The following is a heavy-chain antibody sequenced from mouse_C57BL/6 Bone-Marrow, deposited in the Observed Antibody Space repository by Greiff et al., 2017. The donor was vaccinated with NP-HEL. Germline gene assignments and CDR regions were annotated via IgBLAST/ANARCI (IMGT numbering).Heavy chain of an antibody. J-gene: IGHJ1*03. Sequence: QVQLQQSGAELVRPGASVKLSCKASGYTFTDYYINWVKQRPGQGLEWIARIYPGSGNTYYNEKFKGKATLTAEKSSSTAYMQLSSLTSEDSAVYFCARRGDYFNWYFDVWGTGTTVTVSS. D-gene: IGHD1-1*01. CDR3: ARRGDYFNWYFDV. V-gene: IGHV1-76*01. CDR2: IYPGSGNT. CDR1: GYTFTDYY.